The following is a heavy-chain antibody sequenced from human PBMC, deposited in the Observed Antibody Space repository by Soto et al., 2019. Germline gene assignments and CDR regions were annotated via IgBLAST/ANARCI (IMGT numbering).Heavy chain of an antibody. CDR3: AKVGVHNWFDL. Sequence: QVQLVESGGGVVQPGRSLRLSCAASGFTFSSYGMHWVRQAPGKGLEWVAVISYDGSNKYYADSVKGRFTISRDNSKNTLYLQMNSLRAEDTAVYYCAKVGVHNWFDLWGQGTLVTVSS. J-gene: IGHJ5*02. CDR1: GFTFSSYG. D-gene: IGHD3-16*01. V-gene: IGHV3-30*18. CDR2: ISYDGSNK.